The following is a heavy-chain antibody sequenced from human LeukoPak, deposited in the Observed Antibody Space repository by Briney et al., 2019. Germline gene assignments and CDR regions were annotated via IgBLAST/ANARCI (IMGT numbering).Heavy chain of an antibody. J-gene: IGHJ4*02. Sequence: LGASLQISCQTSGYSFSTYWIGGGRQVPGKGLEWMGIIWPTDASTRYSPSFQGQVTISADTSISTSSLQWSSLKASDTAMYYCVIRGIEVAGIDHWGQGTLGTV. CDR1: GYSFSTYW. CDR2: IWPTDAST. V-gene: IGHV5-51*01. CDR3: VIRGIEVAGIDH. D-gene: IGHD6-19*01.